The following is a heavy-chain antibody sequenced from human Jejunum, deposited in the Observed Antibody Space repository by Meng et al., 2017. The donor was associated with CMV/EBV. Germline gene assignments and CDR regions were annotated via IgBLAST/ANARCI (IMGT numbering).Heavy chain of an antibody. D-gene: IGHD6-19*01. CDR3: AREGAVAGFDY. CDR1: GFTFSSFG. CDR2: IRYDGSAK. V-gene: IGHV3-30*02. Sequence: CAASGFTFSSFGIHWVRQAPGKGLEWVTFIRYDGSAKYYADSVKGRFTISRDNSKNTLYLHMNSLRAEDSAVYYCAREGAVAGFDYWGQGTLVTVSS. J-gene: IGHJ4*02.